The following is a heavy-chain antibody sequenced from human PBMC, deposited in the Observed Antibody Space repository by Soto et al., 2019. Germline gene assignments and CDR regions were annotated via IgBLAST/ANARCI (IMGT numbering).Heavy chain of an antibody. CDR1: GDSISTVDYF. CDR2: IYKSATT. D-gene: IGHD2-15*01. V-gene: IGHV4-30-4*01. J-gene: IGHJ5*01. CDR3: ARGRYCLTGRCFPNWFDS. Sequence: QVQLLESGPGLVKPSQTLSLTCSVSGDSISTVDYFWAWIRQPPGQALEYIGYIYKSATTYYNPSFESRVAISLDTSKSQYSLIETSVTAADTAVYFCARGRYCLTGRCFPNWFDSWGQGTLVTVSS.